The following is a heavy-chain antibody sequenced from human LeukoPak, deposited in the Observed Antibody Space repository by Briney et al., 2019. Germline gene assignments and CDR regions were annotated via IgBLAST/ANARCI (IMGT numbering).Heavy chain of an antibody. CDR1: GFTFSPFS. D-gene: IGHD5-24*01. CDR2: IRGGCDTI. Sequence: GRSLRLSCAVSGFTFSPFSMNWVRQAPGKGREWVSYIRGGCDTILYADLVKGGFTISGDNAKNSQYLQMNSLRAEETAEYYCARDLGRDRYFDSWGQGTLVTVSS. J-gene: IGHJ4*02. CDR3: ARDLGRDRYFDS. V-gene: IGHV3-48*04.